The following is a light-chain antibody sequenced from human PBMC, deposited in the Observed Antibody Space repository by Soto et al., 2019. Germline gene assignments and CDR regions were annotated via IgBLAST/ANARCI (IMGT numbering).Light chain of an antibody. V-gene: IGLV3-1*01. Sequence: SYELTQPPSVSVSPGQTASITCSGDKLGDKYACWYQQKPGQSPVLVIYQDIKRPSGIPERFSGYNSGNTATLTISGTQAMDEADYYCQAWASSTGVFGTGTKLTVL. CDR1: KLGDKY. J-gene: IGLJ1*01. CDR2: QDI. CDR3: QAWASSTGV.